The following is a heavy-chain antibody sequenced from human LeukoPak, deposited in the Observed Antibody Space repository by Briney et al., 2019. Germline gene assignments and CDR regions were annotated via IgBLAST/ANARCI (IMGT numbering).Heavy chain of an antibody. V-gene: IGHV4-59*12. J-gene: IGHJ4*02. CDR1: GGSISSYY. CDR2: IYYSGST. Sequence: SETLSLTCTVSGGSISSYYWSWIRQPPGKGLEWIGYIYYSGSTNYNPSLKSRVTISVDTSKNQFSLKLSSVTAADTAVYYCARVDTAMVADYWGQGTLVTVSS. CDR3: ARVDTAMVADY. D-gene: IGHD5-18*01.